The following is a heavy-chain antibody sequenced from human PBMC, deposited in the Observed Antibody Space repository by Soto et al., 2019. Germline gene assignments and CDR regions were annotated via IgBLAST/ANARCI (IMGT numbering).Heavy chain of an antibody. V-gene: IGHV4-4*07. CDR2: IHSSGTT. J-gene: IGHJ4*02. D-gene: IGHD1-7*01. CDR3: ARDRIIGTSYSDY. CDR1: SGSIHSFY. Sequence: LSLTCTVSSGSIHSFYWSWIRQPAGKGLEWIGRIHSSGTTNYSPSLKSRVTMSVDTSKNQFSLKLTSVTAADTAVYYCARDRIIGTSYSDYWGQGILVTVSS.